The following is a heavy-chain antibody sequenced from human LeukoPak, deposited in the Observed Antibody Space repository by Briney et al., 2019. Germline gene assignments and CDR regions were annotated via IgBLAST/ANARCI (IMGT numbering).Heavy chain of an antibody. Sequence: GGSLRLSCAGSGFTFNNYAMYWVRQAPGKGLENVAGIGSNGESTYYADSVKGRFTISRDNAKNMLYLQMNSLRAEDTAVYYCTRGGSYESGTYRLDYWGQGTLVTVSS. CDR1: GFTFNNYA. J-gene: IGHJ4*02. CDR3: TRGGSYESGTYRLDY. CDR2: IGSNGEST. D-gene: IGHD3-10*01. V-gene: IGHV3-64*02.